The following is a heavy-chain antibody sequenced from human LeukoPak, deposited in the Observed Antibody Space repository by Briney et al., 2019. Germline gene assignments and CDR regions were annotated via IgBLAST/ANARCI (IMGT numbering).Heavy chain of an antibody. D-gene: IGHD3-22*01. CDR2: IYYSGST. CDR1: GGSISSSSYY. J-gene: IGHJ3*02. V-gene: IGHV4-39*01. CDR3: ARAGYYYDSSGYYTDAFDI. Sequence: NPSETLSLTCTVSGGSISSSSYYWGWIRQPPGKGLEWIGSIYYSGSTYYNPSLKSRVTISVDTSKNQFSLKLSSVTAADTAVYYCARAGYYYDSSGYYTDAFDIWGQGTMVTVSS.